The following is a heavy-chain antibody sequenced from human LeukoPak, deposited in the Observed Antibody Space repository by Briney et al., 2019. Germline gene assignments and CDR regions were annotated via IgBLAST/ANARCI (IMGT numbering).Heavy chain of an antibody. V-gene: IGHV3-7*03. D-gene: IGHD4-17*01. Sequence: GGSLRLSCAASGFTFSSYWMNWARQAPGKGLEWVASINHNGNVNYYVDSVKGRFTISRDNAKNSLYLQMNSLRAEDTALYSCARFNGDYYRIDYWGQGTLVTVSS. CDR3: ARFNGDYYRIDY. J-gene: IGHJ4*02. CDR1: GFTFSSYW. CDR2: INHNGNVN.